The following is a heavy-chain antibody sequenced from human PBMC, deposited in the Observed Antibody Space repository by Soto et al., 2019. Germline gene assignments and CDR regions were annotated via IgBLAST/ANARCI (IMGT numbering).Heavy chain of an antibody. Sequence: PSETLSLTCTVSGGSISSGGYYWSWIRQHPGKGLEWIGYIYYSGSTYYNPSLKSRVTISVDTSKNQFSLKPSSVTAADTAVYYCARDDEWYYYGMDVWGQGTTVTVSS. D-gene: IGHD2-8*01. CDR2: IYYSGST. J-gene: IGHJ6*01. V-gene: IGHV4-31*03. CDR1: GGSISSGGYY. CDR3: ARDDEWYYYGMDV.